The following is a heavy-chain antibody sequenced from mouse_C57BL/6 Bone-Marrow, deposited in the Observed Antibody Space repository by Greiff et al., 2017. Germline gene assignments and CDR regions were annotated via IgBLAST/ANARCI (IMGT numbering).Heavy chain of an antibody. V-gene: IGHV1-63*01. CDR1: GYTFTNYW. Sequence: QVQLQQSGAELVRPGTSVKMSCKASGYTFTNYWIGWAKQRPGHGLEWIGDIYPGGGYTNYNEKFKGKATLTADKSSSTAYMQISSLTSEDSSIYYCARWLPSYFDVWGTGTTGTVSS. J-gene: IGHJ1*03. D-gene: IGHD1-2*01. CDR3: ARWLPSYFDV. CDR2: IYPGGGYT.